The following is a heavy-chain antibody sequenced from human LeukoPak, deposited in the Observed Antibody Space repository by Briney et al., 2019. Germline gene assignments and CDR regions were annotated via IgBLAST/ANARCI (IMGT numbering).Heavy chain of an antibody. J-gene: IGHJ4*02. CDR1: GFTFNYYW. D-gene: IGHD3-22*01. V-gene: IGHV3-74*01. CDR3: ARAPYSSGRNYYFDS. CDR2: INHDGSST. Sequence: GGSLRLSCEASGFTFNYYWMHWVRQAPGKGLVWVSHINHDGSSTSYADSVKGRFTISRDNAKNTLYLQMYSLRAEDTAVYYCARAPYSSGRNYYFDSWGQGTLVTVSS.